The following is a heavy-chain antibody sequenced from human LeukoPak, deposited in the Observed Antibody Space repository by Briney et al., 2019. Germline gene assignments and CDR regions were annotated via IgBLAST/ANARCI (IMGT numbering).Heavy chain of an antibody. D-gene: IGHD3-22*01. CDR1: GYTLTELS. Sequence: GASVKVSCKVSGYTLTELSMHWVRQAPGEGLEWMGGFDPEDGETIYAQKFQGRVTMTEDTSTDTAYMELSSLRSEDTAVYYCATGYYDSSGAYYYGMDVWGQGTTVTVSS. J-gene: IGHJ6*02. CDR2: FDPEDGET. V-gene: IGHV1-24*01. CDR3: ATGYYDSSGAYYYGMDV.